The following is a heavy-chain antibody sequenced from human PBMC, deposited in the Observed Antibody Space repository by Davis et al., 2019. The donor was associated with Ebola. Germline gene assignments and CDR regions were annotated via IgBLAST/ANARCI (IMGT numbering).Heavy chain of an antibody. D-gene: IGHD6-25*01. CDR2: IYSGGST. V-gene: IGHV3-66*01. CDR3: EAGTAYSSGSMDV. Sequence: GESLKISCAASGFTFSSYAMSWVRQAPGKGLEWVSVIYSGGSTYYADSVKGRFTISRDNSKNTLYLQMNSLRAEETAVYYCEAGTAYSSGSMDVWGQGTTVTVSS. CDR1: GFTFSSYA. J-gene: IGHJ6*02.